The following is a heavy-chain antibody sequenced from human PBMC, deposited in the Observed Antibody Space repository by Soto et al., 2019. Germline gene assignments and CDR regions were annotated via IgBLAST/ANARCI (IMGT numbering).Heavy chain of an antibody. D-gene: IGHD1-26*01. V-gene: IGHV1-69*01. CDR3: ASRERVDAFDV. CDR1: GGTFSTYG. J-gene: IGHJ3*01. CDR2: IIPIFGTI. Sequence: QVQLVQSGAEVKKPGSSVKVSCKASGGTFSTYGITWVRQASGQGLKWMGGIIPIFGTIKFAQKFQGRLTITPDESTSTVYMELSSLTSEDTAVYYCASRERVDAFDVWGQGTMVTVSS.